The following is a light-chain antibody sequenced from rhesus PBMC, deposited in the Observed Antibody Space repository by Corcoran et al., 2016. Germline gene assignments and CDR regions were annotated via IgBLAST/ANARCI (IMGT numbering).Light chain of an antibody. J-gene: IGLJ6*01. CDR2: RKN. CDR3: SAWDSSLNAHV. Sequence: QAGLTQPPSVSKALRQTVTLTCTGNSNTVAYQGAAWLQQQQGHPPKLLSHRKNNRPSGLSGRFSASRSGNTSSLTITGLQPEHEADYYCSAWDSSLNAHVFGSGTKLTVL. CDR1: SNTVAYQG. V-gene: IGLV10-114*01.